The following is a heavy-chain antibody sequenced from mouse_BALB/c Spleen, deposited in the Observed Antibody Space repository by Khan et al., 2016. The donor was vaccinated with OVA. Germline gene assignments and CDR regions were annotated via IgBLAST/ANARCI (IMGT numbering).Heavy chain of an antibody. CDR1: GFSFSRYN. D-gene: IGHD2-14*01. Sequence: QVQLKESGPGLVEPSQSLSITCTVSGFSFSRYNIHWVRQPPGKGLEWLGMIWGGRGTNYNSTLKSRLSTSKDNSKSQVFLKMNRLQTDDTSMYYCARAYYRYYGYYAMNYWGQGTSVTVSS. CDR2: IWGGRGT. V-gene: IGHV2-6-4*01. CDR3: ARAYYRYYGYYAMNY. J-gene: IGHJ4*01.